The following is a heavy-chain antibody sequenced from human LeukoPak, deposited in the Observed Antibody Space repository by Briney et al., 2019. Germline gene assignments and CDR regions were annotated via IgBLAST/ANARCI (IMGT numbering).Heavy chain of an antibody. J-gene: IGHJ5*02. CDR3: ARGSPRSPNHSNGWFDP. CDR1: GFTFSSYW. CDR2: IKSDGSVT. D-gene: IGHD3-22*01. V-gene: IGHV3-74*01. Sequence: PGGSLRLSCAASGFTFSSYWMHWVRQAPGEGLVWVSRIKSDGSVTWYADSVKGRFTISRDNAKNMLYLQMNSLRAEDTAFYYCARGSPRSPNHSNGWFDPWGQGTLVIVSS.